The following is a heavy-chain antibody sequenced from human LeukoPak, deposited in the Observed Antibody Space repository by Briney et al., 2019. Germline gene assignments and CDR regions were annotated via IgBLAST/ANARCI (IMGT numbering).Heavy chain of an antibody. CDR2: ISGGGSST. D-gene: IGHD6-13*01. Sequence: PGGSLRLSCAGSGFTFARHALTWVRQAPGMGLEWVSTISGGGSSTHYADSVKGRFTISRDNSKDTVFLQMNNLRAEDTAIYYCAREGGSCTSNSCSDYFDYWGQGTLVTVSP. V-gene: IGHV3-23*01. J-gene: IGHJ4*02. CDR3: AREGGSCTSNSCSDYFDY. CDR1: GFTFARHA.